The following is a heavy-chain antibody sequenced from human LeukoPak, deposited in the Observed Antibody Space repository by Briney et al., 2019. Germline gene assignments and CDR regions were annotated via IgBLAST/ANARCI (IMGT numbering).Heavy chain of an antibody. CDR3: AKWGPYDILTGRIN. Sequence: GGSLRLSCAASGFTFSSYWMNWVRQAPGKGLVWVSRIASDGSSTTYADSVKGRFSISRDNAKNTLYLQMNSLRVEDTAVYYCAKWGPYDILTGRINWGRGTLVTVSS. D-gene: IGHD3-9*01. J-gene: IGHJ4*02. V-gene: IGHV3-74*01. CDR1: GFTFSSYW. CDR2: IASDGSST.